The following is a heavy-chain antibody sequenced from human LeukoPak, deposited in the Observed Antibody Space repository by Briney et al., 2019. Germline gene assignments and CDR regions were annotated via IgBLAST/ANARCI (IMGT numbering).Heavy chain of an antibody. Sequence: ASVKVSCKASGGTFSSYAISWVRQAPGQGLEWMGRIIPILGIANYAQKFQGRVTITADKSTSTAYMELSSLRSEDTAVYYCAKGNGDILTGYPYYYGMDVWGQGTTVTVSS. CDR3: AKGNGDILTGYPYYYGMDV. J-gene: IGHJ6*02. V-gene: IGHV1-69*04. CDR1: GGTFSSYA. D-gene: IGHD3-9*01. CDR2: IIPILGIA.